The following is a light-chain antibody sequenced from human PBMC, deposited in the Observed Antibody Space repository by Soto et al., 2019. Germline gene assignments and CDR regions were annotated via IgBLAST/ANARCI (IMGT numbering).Light chain of an antibody. Sequence: QSALTQPASVSGSPGQSITISCTGTSSDVGSYNLVSWYQQHPGKAPKFMIYEVTKRPSWVSNRFSGSKSGNTASLTISGLQAEDEADYYCCSYADSSTWVFGGGTQLTVL. V-gene: IGLV2-23*02. CDR1: SSDVGSYNL. CDR3: CSYADSSTWV. CDR2: EVT. J-gene: IGLJ3*02.